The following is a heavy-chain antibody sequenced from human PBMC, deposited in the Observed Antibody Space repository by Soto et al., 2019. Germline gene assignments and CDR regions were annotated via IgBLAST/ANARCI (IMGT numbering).Heavy chain of an antibody. CDR2: IYSGDST. CDR3: AGGRLSAPHLDY. Sequence: TGGSLRLSCAASGFTVSSNYMSWVRQAPGKGLEWVAVIYSGDSTYYADSVKGRFTISRDISKNALYLQMNSLRAEDTAIYYCAGGRLSAPHLDYWGHGTLVTVSS. CDR1: GFTVSSNY. D-gene: IGHD3-16*01. J-gene: IGHJ4*01. V-gene: IGHV3-53*01.